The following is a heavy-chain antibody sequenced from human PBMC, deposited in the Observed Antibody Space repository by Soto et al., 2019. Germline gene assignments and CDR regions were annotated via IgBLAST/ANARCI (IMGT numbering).Heavy chain of an antibody. CDR3: ARDPEQITYYYDSSGRGNSFDV. Sequence: QVQLVESGGGVVQPGRSLRLSCAASGFTFNFYGMHWVRQAPGKGLEWVAVIWYDGSNKYYADSVKGRFTISRDNSQNTLYLQMNSLRAEDTAVYYCARDPEQITYYYDSSGRGNSFDVWGHGTMVTVSS. CDR1: GFTFNFYG. D-gene: IGHD3-22*01. CDR2: IWYDGSNK. J-gene: IGHJ3*01. V-gene: IGHV3-33*01.